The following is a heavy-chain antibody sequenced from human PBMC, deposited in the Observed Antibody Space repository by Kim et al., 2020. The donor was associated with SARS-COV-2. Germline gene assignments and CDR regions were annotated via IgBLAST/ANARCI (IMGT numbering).Heavy chain of an antibody. V-gene: IGHV3-43*02. D-gene: IGHD3-10*01. J-gene: IGHJ5*02. Sequence: GGSLRLSCAASGFTFDDYAMHWVRQAPGKGLEWVSLISGDGGSTYYADSVKGRFTISRYNSKNSLYLQMNSLRTEDTALYYCAKDKYRSYYGSGSYYNGPNNWFDPWGQGTLVTVSS. CDR1: GFTFDDYA. CDR2: ISGDGGST. CDR3: AKDKYRSYYGSGSYYNGPNNWFDP.